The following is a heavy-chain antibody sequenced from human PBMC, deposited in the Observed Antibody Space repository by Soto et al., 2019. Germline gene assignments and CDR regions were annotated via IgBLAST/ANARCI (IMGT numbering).Heavy chain of an antibody. D-gene: IGHD4-4*01. CDR3: ARWAVTGFYP. J-gene: IGHJ5*02. CDR2: MNPNSGNT. CDR1: GYTFTSYD. Sequence: QVQLVQSGAEVKKPGASVKVSCKASGYTFTSYDVNWVRQASGQGLEWMGWMNPNSGNTGYVQKFQGRVTMTRNTSVSTAYMEVSSLRSGDAGVYYCARWAVTGFYPWGQGTLVTVSS. V-gene: IGHV1-8*02.